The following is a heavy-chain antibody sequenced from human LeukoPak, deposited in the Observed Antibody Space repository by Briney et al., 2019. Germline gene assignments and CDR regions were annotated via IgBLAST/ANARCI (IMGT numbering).Heavy chain of an antibody. V-gene: IGHV4-34*01. CDR1: GGSFSGYY. J-gene: IGHJ4*02. CDR3: ASHKGSYYFDY. CDR2: INHSGST. Sequence: SETLSLTCAVYGGSFSGYYWSWIRQPPGKGLEWIGEINHSGSTNYNPSLKSRVTISVDTSKNQFSLKLSSVTAADTAVYYCASHKGSYYFDYWGQGTLVTVSS.